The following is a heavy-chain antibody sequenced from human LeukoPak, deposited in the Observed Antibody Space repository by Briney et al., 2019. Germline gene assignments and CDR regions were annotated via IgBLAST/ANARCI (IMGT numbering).Heavy chain of an antibody. V-gene: IGHV3-23*01. J-gene: IGHJ6*04. CDR2: ISGSGGRA. CDR3: AELGITMIGGV. D-gene: IGHD3-10*02. Sequence: GGSLRLSCAASGFTFSSYGMSWVRQAPGKGLEWVSLISGSGGRAYYADSVKGRFTISRDNAKNSLYLQMNSLRAEDTAVYYCAELGITMIGGVWGKGTTVTISS. CDR1: GFTFSSYG.